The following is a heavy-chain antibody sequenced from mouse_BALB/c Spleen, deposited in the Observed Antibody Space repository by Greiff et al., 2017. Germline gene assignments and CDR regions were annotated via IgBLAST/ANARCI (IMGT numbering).Heavy chain of an antibody. CDR3: TRRAVVEDY. CDR2: IYPGNSDT. D-gene: IGHD1-1*01. Sequence: VQLQQPGAELVKPGASVKMSCKASGYTFTSYWMHWVKQRPGQGLEWIGAIYPGNSDTSYNQKFKGKAKLTAVTSTSTAYMELSSLTNEDSAVYYCTRRAVVEDYWGQGTTLTVSS. J-gene: IGHJ2*01. V-gene: IGHV1-5*01. CDR1: GYTFTSYW.